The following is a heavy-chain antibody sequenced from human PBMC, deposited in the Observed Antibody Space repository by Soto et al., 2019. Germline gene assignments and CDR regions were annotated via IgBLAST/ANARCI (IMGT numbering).Heavy chain of an antibody. V-gene: IGHV3-33*01. Sequence: GGSLRLSCAASEFTFSSYGMHWVRQAPGKGLEWVAVIWYDGSSKYYADSVKGRFTISRDNSKNTLYLQMNSLRAEDTAVYYCARHNYGRDVWGQGTTVTVSS. CDR1: EFTFSSYG. CDR3: ARHNYGRDV. J-gene: IGHJ6*02. CDR2: IWYDGSSK.